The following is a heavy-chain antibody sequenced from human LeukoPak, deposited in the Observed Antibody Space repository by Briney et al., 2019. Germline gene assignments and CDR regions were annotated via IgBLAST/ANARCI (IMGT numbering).Heavy chain of an antibody. CDR1: GFTFNSYG. Sequence: GGSLRLSCAASGFTFNSYGMHWVRQAPGKGLEWVANIKQDGSEKCYVDSVKGRFTISRDNAKNSLYLQMNCLRAEDTAVYYCARAPHIVVVTAIPTTDSYYYYMDVWGKGTTVTVSS. CDR3: ARAPHIVVVTAIPTTDSYYYYMDV. CDR2: IKQDGSEK. V-gene: IGHV3-7*01. J-gene: IGHJ6*03. D-gene: IGHD2-21*02.